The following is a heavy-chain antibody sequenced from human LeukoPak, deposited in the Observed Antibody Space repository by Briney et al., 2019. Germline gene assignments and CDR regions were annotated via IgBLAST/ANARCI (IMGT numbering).Heavy chain of an antibody. CDR1: GFTFSSYS. D-gene: IGHD5-18*01. J-gene: IGHJ4*02. Sequence: PGGSLRLSCAASGFTFSSYSVNWVRQAPGKGLEWVSSISSSSSYIYYADSVKGRFTISRDNAKNSLYLQMNSLRDEDTAVYYCARGGSGYSYGKIDSWGQGILVTVSS. V-gene: IGHV3-21*01. CDR3: ARGGSGYSYGKIDS. CDR2: ISSSSSYI.